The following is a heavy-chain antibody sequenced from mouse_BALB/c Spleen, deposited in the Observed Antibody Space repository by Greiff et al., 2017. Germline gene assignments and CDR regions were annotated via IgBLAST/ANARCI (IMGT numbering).Heavy chain of an antibody. CDR1: GDSITSGY. D-gene: IGHD1-1*01. CDR2: ISYSGST. J-gene: IGHJ2*01. Sequence: EVQLQQSGPSLVKPSQTLSLTCSVTGDSITSGYWNWIRKFPGNKLEYMGYISYSGSTYYNPSLKSRISITRDTSKNQYYLQLNSVTTEDTATYYCASYYGSSYVFDYWGQGTTLTVSS. CDR3: ASYYGSSYVFDY. V-gene: IGHV3-8*02.